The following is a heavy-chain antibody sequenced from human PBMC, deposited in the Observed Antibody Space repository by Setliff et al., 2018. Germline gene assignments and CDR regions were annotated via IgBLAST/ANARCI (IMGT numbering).Heavy chain of an antibody. J-gene: IGHJ3*01. CDR1: GGSFSGYY. CDR2: INHSVST. D-gene: IGHD5-12*01. V-gene: IGHV4-34*01. Sequence: KPSETLSLTCVVYGGSFSGYYWGWIRQPPGKGLECIGEINHSVSTNYNPSLRSRVTISVDTSKNQFSLKLSSVTAADTAVYYCAREVEMATIAFDDWGQGTMVTGSS. CDR3: AREVEMATIAFDD.